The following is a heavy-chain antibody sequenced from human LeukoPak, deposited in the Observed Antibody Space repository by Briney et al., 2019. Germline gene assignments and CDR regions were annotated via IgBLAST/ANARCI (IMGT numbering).Heavy chain of an antibody. Sequence: GGSLRLSCVASGFTYSHNGMHWVRQAPGKGLEWVSSISSSSSNIYYADSVKGRFTISRDNAKNSLYLQMNSLRVEDTAVYYCAKDRVLHAGLDYWGQGTLVTVSS. CDR1: GFTYSHNG. D-gene: IGHD4/OR15-4a*01. CDR3: AKDRVLHAGLDY. V-gene: IGHV3-21*01. CDR2: ISSSSSNI. J-gene: IGHJ4*02.